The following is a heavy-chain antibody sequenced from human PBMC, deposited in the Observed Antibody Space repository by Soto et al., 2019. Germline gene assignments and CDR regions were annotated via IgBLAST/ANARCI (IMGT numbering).Heavy chain of an antibody. V-gene: IGHV3-9*01. D-gene: IGHD3-16*01. CDR3: AKDMTPNYSESYAYAAFDK. CDR1: GFTFDDYA. Sequence: EVQLVEAGGGLVQPGRSLRLSCAGSGFTFDDYAMHWVRQAAGKGLEWVSGISWDSDMIEYADSVQGRFTISRDNAKNSLYLQMNSLRPEYTALYFCAKDMTPNYSESYAYAAFDKWGLGTMITVSS. CDR2: ISWDSDMI. J-gene: IGHJ3*02.